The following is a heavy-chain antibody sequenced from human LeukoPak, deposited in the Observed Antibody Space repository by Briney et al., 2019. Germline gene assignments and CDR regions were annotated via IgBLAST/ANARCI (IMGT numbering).Heavy chain of an antibody. J-gene: IGHJ4*02. Sequence: PSETLSLTCAVYGGSFSGYYWSWIRQPPGKGLEWIWEINHSGSTNYNPSLKSRVTISVDTSKNQFSLKLSSVTAADTAVYYCARRSYDFWSGYYTGYWGQGTLVTVSS. D-gene: IGHD3-3*01. CDR2: INHSGST. V-gene: IGHV4-34*01. CDR3: ARRSYDFWSGYYTGY. CDR1: GGSFSGYY.